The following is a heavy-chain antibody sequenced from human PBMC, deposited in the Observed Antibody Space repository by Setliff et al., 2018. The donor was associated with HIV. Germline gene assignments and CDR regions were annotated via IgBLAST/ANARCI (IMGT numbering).Heavy chain of an antibody. CDR2: IYHTGIT. CDR3: AREIYGGNSRPFDY. CDR1: GDSFSSYY. Sequence: ASETLSLTCTVSGDSFSSYYWSWIRQPPGKGLEWIGYIYHTGITKYNPSLKSRATTSVDTSKNQFSLKLNTVTAADTAVYYCAREIYGGNSRPFDYWGQGTLVTVSS. J-gene: IGHJ4*02. D-gene: IGHD4-17*01. V-gene: IGHV4-59*12.